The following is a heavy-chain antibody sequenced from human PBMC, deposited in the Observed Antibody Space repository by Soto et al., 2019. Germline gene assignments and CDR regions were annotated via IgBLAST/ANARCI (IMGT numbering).Heavy chain of an antibody. CDR1: GGSISSGGYY. V-gene: IGHV4-31*03. Sequence: PSETLSITCTVSGGSISSGGYYWSWIRQHPGKGLEWIGYIYYSGSTYYNPSLKSRVTISVDTSKNQFSLKLSSVTAADTAVYYCARGQYCSGGSCYRNAFDIWGQGTMVTVSS. CDR2: IYYSGST. D-gene: IGHD2-15*01. CDR3: ARGQYCSGGSCYRNAFDI. J-gene: IGHJ3*02.